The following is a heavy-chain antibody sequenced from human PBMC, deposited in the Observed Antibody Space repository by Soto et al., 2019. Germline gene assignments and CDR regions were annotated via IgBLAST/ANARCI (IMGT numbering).Heavy chain of an antibody. J-gene: IGHJ5*02. D-gene: IGHD1-7*01. CDR3: APRMRTSRALELTEKNWFDT. V-gene: IGHV2-5*02. CDR2: IYWDDDK. Sequence: SGPTLVNPTQTLTLTCTFSGFSLSTSGVGVGWIRQPPGKALEWLALIYWDDDKRYSPSLKSRLTITKDTSKNQVVLTMTNMDPVDTATYYCAPRMRTSRALELTEKNWFDTWGQGTLVTVSS. CDR1: GFSLSTSGVG.